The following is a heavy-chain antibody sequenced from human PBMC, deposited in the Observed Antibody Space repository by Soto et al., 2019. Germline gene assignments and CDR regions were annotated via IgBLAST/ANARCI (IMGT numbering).Heavy chain of an antibody. CDR3: ARDPFQTYSSSSGYYYYGMDV. V-gene: IGHV3-11*01. D-gene: IGHD6-6*01. CDR1: GFTFSDYY. CDR2: ISSCGSTI. J-gene: IGHJ6*02. Sequence: GGSLRLSCAASGFTFSDYYMSWIRQAPGKGLEWVSYISSCGSTIYYADSVKGRFTISRDNAKNSLYLQMNSLRAEDTAVYYCARDPFQTYSSSSGYYYYGMDVWGQGTTVTVSS.